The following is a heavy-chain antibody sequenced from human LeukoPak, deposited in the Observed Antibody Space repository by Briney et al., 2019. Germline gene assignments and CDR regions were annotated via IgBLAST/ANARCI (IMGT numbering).Heavy chain of an antibody. CDR3: ARGVFSGVLLYYYYMDV. Sequence: ASVKVSCKASGYTFTGYYMHWVRQAPGQGLEWMGWINPNSGGTNYAQKFQGRVTMTRDTSISTAYMELSRLRSDDTAVYYCARGVFSGVLLYYYYMDVWGKGTTVTVSS. CDR1: GYTFTGYY. D-gene: IGHD2-8*02. CDR2: INPNSGGT. J-gene: IGHJ6*03. V-gene: IGHV1-2*02.